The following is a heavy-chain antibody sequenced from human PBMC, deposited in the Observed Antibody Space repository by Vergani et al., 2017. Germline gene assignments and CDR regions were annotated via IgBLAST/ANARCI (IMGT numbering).Heavy chain of an antibody. J-gene: IGHJ5*02. CDR2: MNGDGDTI. D-gene: IGHD3-3*01. Sequence: EVELVESGGGLVQPGGSLRLSCAASGFTFNEYWMHWARHVPGKGLVWVSGMNGDGDTISYADSVKGRFTISRDNAKNTLFRQMNSLRAEDTAVYYCARARRFRFGVVWENWFDPWGQGTLVTVSS. CDR1: GFTFNEYW. V-gene: IGHV3-74*01. CDR3: ARARRFRFGVVWENWFDP.